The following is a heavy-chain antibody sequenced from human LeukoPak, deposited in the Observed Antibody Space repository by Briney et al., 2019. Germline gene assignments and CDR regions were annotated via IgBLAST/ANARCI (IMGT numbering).Heavy chain of an antibody. D-gene: IGHD4-11*01. V-gene: IGHV3-23*01. CDR1: GFTFSSCA. CDR2: LSGSGDKT. CDR3: AKDLNYGFDY. Sequence: GGSLRLSCAASGFTFSSCAMSWVRQAPGKGLEWVSALSGSGDKTFYADSVKGRFTISRDNSKNTLYLQMNSLRAEDTAVYYCAKDLNYGFDYWGQGTLVTVSS. J-gene: IGHJ4*02.